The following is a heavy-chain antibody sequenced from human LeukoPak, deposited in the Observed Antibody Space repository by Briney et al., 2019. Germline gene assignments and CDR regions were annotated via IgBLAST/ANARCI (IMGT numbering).Heavy chain of an antibody. CDR2: ISSSSSYI. CDR3: ARVWGYGNWYFDY. J-gene: IGHJ4*02. D-gene: IGHD3-16*01. Sequence: GGSLRLSCAPSGFTFSIYSMKWVRPAPGEGLEWVSSISSSSSYIYYADSVKGRFTISRDNAKNSLYLQMNSLRAGDTAVYYCARVWGYGNWYFDYWGQGTLVTVSS. V-gene: IGHV3-21*01. CDR1: GFTFSIYS.